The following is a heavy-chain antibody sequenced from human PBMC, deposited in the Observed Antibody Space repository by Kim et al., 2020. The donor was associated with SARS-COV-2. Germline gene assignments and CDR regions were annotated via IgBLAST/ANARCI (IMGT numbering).Heavy chain of an antibody. CDR1: GFTFGDYA. CDR3: TRVGYSYEAISGDFDY. CDR2: IRSKAYGGTT. V-gene: IGHV3-49*03. J-gene: IGHJ4*02. Sequence: GGSLRLSCTASGFTFGDYAMSWFRQAPGKGLEWVGFIRSKAYGGTTEYAASVKGRFTISRDDSKSIAYLKMNSLKTEDTAVYYCTRVGYSYEAISGDFDYWGQGTMVTVSS. D-gene: IGHD5-18*01.